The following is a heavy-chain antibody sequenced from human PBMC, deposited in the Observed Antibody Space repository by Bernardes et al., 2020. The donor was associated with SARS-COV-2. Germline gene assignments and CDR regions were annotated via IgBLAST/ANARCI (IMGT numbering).Heavy chain of an antibody. J-gene: IGHJ6*02. CDR1: GYTFTKYG. V-gene: IGHV1-18*01. CDR3: AGVGCGGDCYPNPRPYYYYGMDV. Sequence: ASVKVSCKASGYTFTKYGISRVRQAAGHGLEWMGWISGYNGNTYYAQKLQDRVTMTTDTSTSTAHLELRSLRSDDTAVYYCAGVGCGGDCYPNPRPYYYYGMDVWGQGTTVTVSS. D-gene: IGHD2-21*01. CDR2: ISGYNGNT.